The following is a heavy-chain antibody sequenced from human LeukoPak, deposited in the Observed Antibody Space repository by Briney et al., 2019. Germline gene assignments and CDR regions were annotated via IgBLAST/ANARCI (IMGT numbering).Heavy chain of an antibody. V-gene: IGHV4-39*07. Sequence: SETLSLTCTVSGGSISSSSYYWGWIRQPPGKGLEWIGEINRSGSTNYNPSLKSRVTISVDTSKNQFSLRLSSVTAADTAVYYCARLTKNDSGTYRFGKKKRGYMDVWGKGTTVTISS. J-gene: IGHJ6*03. D-gene: IGHD3-10*01. CDR2: INRSGST. CDR3: ARLTKNDSGTYRFGKKKRGYMDV. CDR1: GGSISSSSYY.